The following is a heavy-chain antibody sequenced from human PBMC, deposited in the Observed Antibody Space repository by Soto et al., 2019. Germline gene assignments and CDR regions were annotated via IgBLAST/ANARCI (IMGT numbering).Heavy chain of an antibody. Sequence: PGGSLILSCSASGFTFSSYAMHWVRQAPGKGLEYVSAISSNGGSTYYADSVKGRFTISRDNSKNTLYLQMSSLRAEDTGVYYCVKQDGYSYAFDIWGQGKMVTV. J-gene: IGHJ3*02. D-gene: IGHD5-18*01. CDR1: GFTFSSYA. CDR2: ISSNGGST. CDR3: VKQDGYSYAFDI. V-gene: IGHV3-64D*06.